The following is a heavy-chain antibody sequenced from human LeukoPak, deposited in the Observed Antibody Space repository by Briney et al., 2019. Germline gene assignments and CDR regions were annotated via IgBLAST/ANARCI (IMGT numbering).Heavy chain of an antibody. Sequence: GGSLRLSCAASGFTVSGNYMSWVRQAPGKGLEWVSVIYSGGSTYYADSVKGRFTISRDNSKNTLYLQMNSLRAEDTAVYYCAKDRLTNLNVGNLGYCSGGSCYSGFFDYWGQGTLVTVSS. J-gene: IGHJ4*02. D-gene: IGHD2-15*01. V-gene: IGHV3-53*01. CDR3: AKDRLTNLNVGNLGYCSGGSCYSGFFDY. CDR1: GFTVSGNY. CDR2: IYSGGST.